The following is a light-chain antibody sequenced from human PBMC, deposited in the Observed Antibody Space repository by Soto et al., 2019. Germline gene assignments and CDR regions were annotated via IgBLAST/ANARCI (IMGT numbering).Light chain of an antibody. V-gene: IGLV2-14*01. CDR2: DVS. CDR3: SSYTSSSTLV. J-gene: IGLJ2*01. Sequence: QSALTQPASVSGSPGQSITISCTGTSSDVGGYNYVSWYQQHPGKAPKLIIYDVSNRPSGVSNRFSGSKSGNTASLTISGLQAEDEADYYCSSYTSSSTLVFGGGTNVTVL. CDR1: SSDVGGYNY.